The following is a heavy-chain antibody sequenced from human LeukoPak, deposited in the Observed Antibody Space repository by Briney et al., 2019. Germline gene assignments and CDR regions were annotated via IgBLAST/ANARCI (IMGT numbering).Heavy chain of an antibody. J-gene: IGHJ3*02. CDR2: ISSSGTYV. V-gene: IGHV3-21*01. CDR3: ARASSKQLAGYLPDGFDI. CDR1: GFTFSSYS. D-gene: IGHD3-9*01. Sequence: GGSLRLSCAASGFTFSSYSMNWVRQAPGKGLEWVSSISSSGTYVYYADSVKGRFTISRDNAKNSLSLQMNSLRADDAAVYYCARASSKQLAGYLPDGFDIWGQGTMVSVSS.